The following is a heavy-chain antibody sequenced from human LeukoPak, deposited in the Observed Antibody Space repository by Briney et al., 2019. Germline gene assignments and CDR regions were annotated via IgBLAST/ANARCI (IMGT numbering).Heavy chain of an antibody. J-gene: IGHJ4*02. D-gene: IGHD6-13*01. Sequence: ASVKVSCKVSGYTFTSYGISWVRQAPGQGLEWMGWISAYNGNTNYAQKLQGRVTMTTDTSTSTAYMELRSLRSDDTAVYYCARKDSSSWYPQVDYWGQGTLVTVSS. CDR3: ARKDSSSWYPQVDY. V-gene: IGHV1-18*01. CDR2: ISAYNGNT. CDR1: GYTFTSYG.